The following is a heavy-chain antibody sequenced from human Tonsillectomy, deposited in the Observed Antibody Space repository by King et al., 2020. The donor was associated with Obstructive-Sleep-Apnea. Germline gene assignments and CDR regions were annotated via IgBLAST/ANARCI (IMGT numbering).Heavy chain of an antibody. CDR2: INPNSGGT. D-gene: IGHD3-16*01. J-gene: IGHJ6*02. CDR3: ASGGPRTQGGEEYYYYGMDV. CDR1: GYTFTGYY. V-gene: IGHV1-2*02. Sequence: VQLVESGAEVKKPGASVKVSCKASGYTFTGYYMHWVRQAPGQGLEWMGWINPNSGGTNYAQKFQGRVTMTRDTSIRTAYMELSRLRSDDTAVYYCASGGPRTQGGEEYYYYGMDVWGQGTTVTVSS.